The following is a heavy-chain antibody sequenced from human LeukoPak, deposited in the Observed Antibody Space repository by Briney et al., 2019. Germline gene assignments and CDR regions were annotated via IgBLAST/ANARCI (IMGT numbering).Heavy chain of an antibody. CDR3: ARDADNWYYGHTFDY. D-gene: IGHD1-7*01. CDR2: ISSNSSYI. CDR1: GFTFSSYS. Sequence: GGSLRLSCAASGFTFSSYSMNWVRQAPGKGLEWLSSISSNSSYIYYADAVKRRFTNSRDNAKNPVDQQMNSLRAEDTAVYYCARDADNWYYGHTFDYWGQGTLVTVSS. J-gene: IGHJ4*02. V-gene: IGHV3-21*01.